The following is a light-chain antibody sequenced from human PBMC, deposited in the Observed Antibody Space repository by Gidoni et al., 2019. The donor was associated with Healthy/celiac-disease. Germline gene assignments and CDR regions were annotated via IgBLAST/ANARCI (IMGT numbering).Light chain of an antibody. Sequence: SSELTQDPAVSVALGQTVRITCQGDSLRIYYASWYQQKPGPAPRLVIYCKNNRPSWIPARFSGPSSGNTSSFTITAAQAADEAAYYCNSRDSSGNHHVVFGGGTKLTVL. V-gene: IGLV3-19*01. CDR3: NSRDSSGNHHVV. CDR1: SLRIYY. J-gene: IGLJ2*01. CDR2: CKN.